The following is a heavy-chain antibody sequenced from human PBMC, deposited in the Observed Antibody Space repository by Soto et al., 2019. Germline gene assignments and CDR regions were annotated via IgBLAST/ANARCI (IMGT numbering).Heavy chain of an antibody. CDR1: GFTFSGYG. CDR3: AKDHQWLAYFDY. CDR2: ISYDGSNK. D-gene: IGHD6-19*01. Sequence: PGGSLRLSCAASGFTFSGYGMHWVCQAPGKGLEWVAVISYDGSNKYYADSVKGRFTISRDNSKNTLYLQMNSLRAEDTAVYYCAKDHQWLAYFDYWGQGTLVTVSS. V-gene: IGHV3-30*18. J-gene: IGHJ4*02.